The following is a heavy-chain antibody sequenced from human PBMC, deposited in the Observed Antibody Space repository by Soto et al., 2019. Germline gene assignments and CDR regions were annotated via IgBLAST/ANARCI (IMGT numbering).Heavy chain of an antibody. CDR1: GGTFSSYT. Sequence: QVQLVQSGAEVKKPGSSVKVSCKASGGTFSSYTISWVRQAPGQGLEWMGRIIPILGIANYAQKFQGRVTITADKATSTAYMELSSLRSEDTAVYYCARVAAVAGIDYWGQGTLVTVSS. D-gene: IGHD6-19*01. V-gene: IGHV1-69*02. CDR3: ARVAAVAGIDY. CDR2: IIPILGIA. J-gene: IGHJ4*02.